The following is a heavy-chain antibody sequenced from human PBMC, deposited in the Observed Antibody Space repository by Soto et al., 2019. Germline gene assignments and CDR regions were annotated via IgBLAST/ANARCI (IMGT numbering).Heavy chain of an antibody. Sequence: QVQLQQWGAGLLKPSETLSLTCAVYGGSFSGYYWSWIRQPPGKGLEWIGEINHSGSTNYNPSLNSRVTISVDTSKHQFSLKLGSVPAADTAVYYCARGWGVFLDYWGQGTLVTVSS. CDR1: GGSFSGYY. J-gene: IGHJ4*02. CDR3: ARGWGVFLDY. CDR2: INHSGST. V-gene: IGHV4-34*01. D-gene: IGHD7-27*01.